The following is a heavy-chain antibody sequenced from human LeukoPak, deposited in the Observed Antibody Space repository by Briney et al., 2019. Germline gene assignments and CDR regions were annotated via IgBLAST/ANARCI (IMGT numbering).Heavy chain of an antibody. Sequence: ASETLSLTCTVSGGSMSTSDNYWNWIRQPAGKGLEWIGRIYTSGSTTYNPSLKSRVTMSLDTSKNQVSLKLSSVTAADTAVYYCARIFCSGGNSYHFDYWGQGTLVTVSS. CDR1: GGSMSTSDNY. V-gene: IGHV4-61*02. J-gene: IGHJ4*02. CDR2: IYTSGST. CDR3: ARIFCSGGNSYHFDY. D-gene: IGHD2-15*01.